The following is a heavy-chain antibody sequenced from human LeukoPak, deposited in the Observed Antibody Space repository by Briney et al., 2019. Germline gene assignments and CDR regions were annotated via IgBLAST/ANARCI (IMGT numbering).Heavy chain of an antibody. D-gene: IGHD3-16*01. V-gene: IGHV4-59*01. CDR3: ARGTFDGPLYGTYWYFHV. Sequence: SETLSLTCTVSGGSINDNYWTWIRQPPGKGLEWIGYVYSNGNTNYNPSLKSRVTMSIDTSKNQFSLKVTSVTAADTAVYYCARGTFDGPLYGTYWYFHVWGRGTPVTVSS. CDR2: VYSNGNT. J-gene: IGHJ2*01. CDR1: GGSINDNY.